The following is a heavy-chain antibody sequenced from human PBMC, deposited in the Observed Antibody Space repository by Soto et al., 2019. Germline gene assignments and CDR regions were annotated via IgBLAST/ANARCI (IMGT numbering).Heavy chain of an antibody. CDR3: AKDPDRYDYVWGTYRYIDH. CDR1: GIAFSNYA. Sequence: EVQLLEPGGGLVQPGGSLRLSCTASGIAFSNYAMSWVRQAPRKGLEWVSTISTSGGRPYYADSVKGRFTISRDNSKNTLYLQMNSLRAEDTAVYYCAKDPDRYDYVWGTYRYIDHWGQGTRVTVSS. D-gene: IGHD3-16*02. J-gene: IGHJ4*02. V-gene: IGHV3-23*01. CDR2: ISTSGGRP.